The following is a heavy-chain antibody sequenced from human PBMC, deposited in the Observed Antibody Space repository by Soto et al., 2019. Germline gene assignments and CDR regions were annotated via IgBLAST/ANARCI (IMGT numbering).Heavy chain of an antibody. V-gene: IGHV3-30-3*01. CDR1: GFTFSGYA. CDR2: ISYDGSNK. Sequence: GGSLRLSCAASGFTFSGYAMHWVRQAPGQGLEWVAFISYDGSNKFYADSVKGRFTISRDNSKNTLFLQMNSLRAEDTAVYYCERALSSNWFDPWGQGNMVTVSS. CDR3: ERALSSNWFDP. J-gene: IGHJ5*02.